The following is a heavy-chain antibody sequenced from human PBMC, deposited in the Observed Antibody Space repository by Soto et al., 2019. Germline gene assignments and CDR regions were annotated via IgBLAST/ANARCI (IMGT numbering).Heavy chain of an antibody. CDR2: ISGSGGST. CDR1: GFTFSSYA. Sequence: EVQLLESGGGLVQPGGSLRLSCAASGFTFSSYAMSWVRQAPGKGLEWVSAISGSGGSTYYEDSVKGRFTISRDNSKTPLYLQRNSLRAEDTAVYYCAKDREDYYILTGLNYWGQGTLVTVSS. CDR3: AKDREDYYILTGLNY. D-gene: IGHD3-9*01. J-gene: IGHJ4*02. V-gene: IGHV3-23*01.